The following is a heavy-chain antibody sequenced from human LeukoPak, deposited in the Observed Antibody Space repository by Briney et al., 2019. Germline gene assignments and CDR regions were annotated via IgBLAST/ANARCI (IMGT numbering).Heavy chain of an antibody. D-gene: IGHD2-2*01. J-gene: IGHJ6*03. CDR1: GYTFTSYG. V-gene: IGHV1-18*01. CDR3: ARGPGHSKADQYYYMDV. Sequence: ASVKVSCKASGYTFTSYGISWVRQAPGQGLEWMGWISAYNGNTNYAQKLQGRVTVTTDTSTSTAYMELRSLRSDDTAVYYCARGPGHSKADQYYYMDVWGKGTTVTVSS. CDR2: ISAYNGNT.